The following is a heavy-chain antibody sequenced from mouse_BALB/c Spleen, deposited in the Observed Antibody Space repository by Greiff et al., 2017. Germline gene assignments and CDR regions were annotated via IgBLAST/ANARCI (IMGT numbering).Heavy chain of an antibody. CDR2: ISSGGSYT. CDR3: TRRGDYGRGYFDY. Sequence: EVNVVESGGGLVKPGGSLKLSCAASGFTFSSYTMSWVRQTPEKRLEWVATISSGGSYTYYPDSVKGRFTISRDNAKNTLYLQMSRLKSEDTAMYYCTRRGDYGRGYFDYWGQGTTHTVSS. D-gene: IGHD1-1*01. V-gene: IGHV5-6-4*01. CDR1: GFTFSSYT. J-gene: IGHJ2*01.